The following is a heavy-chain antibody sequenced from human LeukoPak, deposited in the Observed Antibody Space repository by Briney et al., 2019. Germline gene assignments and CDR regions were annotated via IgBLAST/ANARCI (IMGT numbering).Heavy chain of an antibody. Sequence: ASVKVSCKASGYTLTGYYMNWVRQAPGQGLEWMGWINPNSGGTNYVQKFQGRVTMTRDTSISTAYMELSRLRSDATALYYCATQDCSSTCCWVYWGQGTLVTVSS. J-gene: IGHJ4*02. CDR1: GYTLTGYY. CDR2: INPNSGGT. D-gene: IGHD2-2*01. V-gene: IGHV1-2*02. CDR3: ATQDCSSTCCWVY.